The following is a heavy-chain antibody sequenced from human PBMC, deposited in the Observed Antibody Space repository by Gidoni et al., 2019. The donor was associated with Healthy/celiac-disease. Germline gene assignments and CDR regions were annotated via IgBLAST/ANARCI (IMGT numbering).Heavy chain of an antibody. CDR2: INHSGST. D-gene: IGHD3-3*01. CDR1: GGSFSGYY. J-gene: IGHJ5*02. Sequence: QVQLQQWGAGLLKPSETLSLTCAVYGGSFSGYYWSWIRQPPGKGLEWIGEINHSGSTNYNPSLKSRVTISVDTSKNQFSLKLSSVTAADTAVYYCASSRATIFGVVRWFDPWGQGTLVTVSS. CDR3: ASSRATIFGVVRWFDP. V-gene: IGHV4-34*01.